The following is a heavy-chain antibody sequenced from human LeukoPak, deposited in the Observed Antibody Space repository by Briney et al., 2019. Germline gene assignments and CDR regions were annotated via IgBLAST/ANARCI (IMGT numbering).Heavy chain of an antibody. D-gene: IGHD6-19*01. Sequence: PGGSLRLSGAASGFTFSSFAMHWVLQARGKGLEWVAVISYDGSNKYYADSVKGRFTISRDNSKNTLYLQMNSLRAEDTAVYYCARERTQWLVSYFDYWGQGTLVTVSS. CDR3: ARERTQWLVSYFDY. V-gene: IGHV3-30-3*01. CDR2: ISYDGSNK. CDR1: GFTFSSFA. J-gene: IGHJ4*02.